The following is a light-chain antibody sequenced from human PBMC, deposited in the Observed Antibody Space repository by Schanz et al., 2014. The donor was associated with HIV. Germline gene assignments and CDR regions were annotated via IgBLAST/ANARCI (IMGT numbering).Light chain of an antibody. CDR2: GAS. Sequence: EIVMTQSPATLSVSPGERATLSCRASQSVSSRNLAWYQQKPGQAPRLLIYGASSRATGIPDRFSGSGSGPDFTLTISRLEPEDFAVYYCQHYGSSFGPGTKVDIK. CDR1: QSVSSRN. CDR3: QHYGSS. J-gene: IGKJ3*01. V-gene: IGKV3-20*01.